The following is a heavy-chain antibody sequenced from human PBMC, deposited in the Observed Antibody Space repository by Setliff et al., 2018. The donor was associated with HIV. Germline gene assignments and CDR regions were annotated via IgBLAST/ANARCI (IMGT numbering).Heavy chain of an antibody. D-gene: IGHD3-16*01. CDR2: IYSDGRT. Sequence: HPGGSLRLSCAASGFTFSSYSMNWVRQAPGKGLEWVSLIYSDGRTYYADSVKGRFTISRDDSKNTLYLQMNSLRVDDTAVYYCAKGVKWLDPWGQGTLVTVSS. J-gene: IGHJ5*02. V-gene: IGHV3-53*01. CDR1: GFTFSSYS. CDR3: AKGVKWLDP.